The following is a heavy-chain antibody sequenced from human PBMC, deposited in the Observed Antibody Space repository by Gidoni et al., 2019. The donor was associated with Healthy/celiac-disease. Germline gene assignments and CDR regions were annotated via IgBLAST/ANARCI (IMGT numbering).Heavy chain of an antibody. CDR1: GFTFSGSA. D-gene: IGHD3-10*01. J-gene: IGHJ5*02. CDR2: IRSKANSYAT. Sequence: EVQLVESGGGLVQPGGSLQLSCAASGFTFSGSAMHWVRQASGKGLEWVGRIRSKANSYATAYAASVKGRFTISRDDSKNTAYLQMNSLKTEDTAVYYCTRIGGYYGSGSRAAIHNWFDPWGQGTLVTVSS. V-gene: IGHV3-73*02. CDR3: TRIGGYYGSGSRAAIHNWFDP.